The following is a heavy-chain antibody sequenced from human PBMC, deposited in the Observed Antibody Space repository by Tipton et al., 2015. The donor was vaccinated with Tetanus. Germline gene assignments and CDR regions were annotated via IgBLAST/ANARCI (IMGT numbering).Heavy chain of an antibody. J-gene: IGHJ4*02. Sequence: TLSLTCTVSGGSINRGDYYWTWIRQSPGKGLEWIGYIYYNGNIYYNPSLESRAIISGDTSKNQFSLKLTSVSAADTAVYYCARGNGEGSGRYTYWGQGTQVTVAS. CDR2: IYYNGNI. CDR3: ARGNGEGSGRYTY. V-gene: IGHV4-30-4*01. D-gene: IGHD6-19*01. CDR1: GGSINRGDYY.